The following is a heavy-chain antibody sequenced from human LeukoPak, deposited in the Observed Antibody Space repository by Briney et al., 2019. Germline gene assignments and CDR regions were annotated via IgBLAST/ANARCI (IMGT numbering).Heavy chain of an antibody. CDR2: ISSSGSTI. Sequence: GGSLRLSCAASGFTFSTYEMNWVRQAPGKGLEWVSYISSSGSTICYADSVKGRFTISRDNAKNSLYLQMNSLRAEDTAVYYCARTMIVSFDYWGQGTLVTVSS. V-gene: IGHV3-48*03. J-gene: IGHJ4*02. CDR1: GFTFSTYE. CDR3: ARTMIVSFDY. D-gene: IGHD3-22*01.